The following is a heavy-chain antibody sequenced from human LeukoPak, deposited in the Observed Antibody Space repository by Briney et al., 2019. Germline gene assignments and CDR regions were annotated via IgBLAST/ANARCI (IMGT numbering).Heavy chain of an antibody. CDR2: IVVGSGNT. Sequence: SGKVSCKASGFTFTSSAVQWVRQARGQRVEWIGWIVVGSGNTNYAQKFQERVTITRDMSTSTAYMELSSLRSEDTAVYYCAAVPHYMVPGVIRNDYWGQGTLVTVSS. CDR3: AAVPHYMVPGVIRNDY. D-gene: IGHD3-10*01. CDR1: GFTFTSSA. J-gene: IGHJ4*02. V-gene: IGHV1-58*01.